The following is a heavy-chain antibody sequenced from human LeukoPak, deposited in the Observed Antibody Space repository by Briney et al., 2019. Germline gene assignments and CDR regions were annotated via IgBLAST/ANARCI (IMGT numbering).Heavy chain of an antibody. D-gene: IGHD2/OR15-2a*01. CDR3: AREGPRGNSQFDY. Sequence: GGSLRLSCAASGFTVSSNYMSWVRQAPGKGLEWVALIWYDGSNKYYADSVKGRLTISRDNSKNTLYLQMNSLRAEDTAVYYCAREGPRGNSQFDYWGQGTLVTVSS. V-gene: IGHV3-33*08. CDR2: IWYDGSNK. CDR1: GFTVSSNY. J-gene: IGHJ4*02.